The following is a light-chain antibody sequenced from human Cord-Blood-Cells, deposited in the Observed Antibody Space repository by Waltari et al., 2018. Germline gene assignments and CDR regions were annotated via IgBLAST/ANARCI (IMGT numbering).Light chain of an antibody. Sequence: QSALTQPASVSGSPGKSTTISCTGTSSAVGRYNLVSWYHQHPGKAPKLTIYEVSKRPSGVSNRFSGSKSGNTASLTISGLQAEDEADYYCCSYAGSSTYVFGTGTKVTVL. V-gene: IGLV2-23*02. CDR2: EVS. J-gene: IGLJ1*01. CDR3: CSYAGSSTYV. CDR1: SSAVGRYNL.